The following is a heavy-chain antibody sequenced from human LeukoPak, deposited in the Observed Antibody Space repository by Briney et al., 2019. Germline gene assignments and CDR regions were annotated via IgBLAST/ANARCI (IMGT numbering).Heavy chain of an antibody. Sequence: GGSLRLSCAASGFTFSSCAMSWVRQAPGKGLEWVSLISGSGGSTYYADSVKGRFTISRDNSKNTLYLQMNSLRAEDTAVYNCAEMGNDFWSGNYRGGYFDYWGQGTLVTVSS. V-gene: IGHV3-23*01. CDR3: AEMGNDFWSGNYRGGYFDY. J-gene: IGHJ4*02. CDR1: GFTFSSCA. CDR2: ISGSGGST. D-gene: IGHD3-3*01.